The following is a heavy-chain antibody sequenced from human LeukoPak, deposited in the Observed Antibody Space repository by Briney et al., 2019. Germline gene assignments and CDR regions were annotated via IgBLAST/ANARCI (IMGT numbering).Heavy chain of an antibody. CDR1: GFTFSSYA. V-gene: IGHV3-23*01. CDR3: ARDPNGDYIGAFDM. Sequence: PGGSLRLSCAASGFTFSSYAMSWVRQAPGKGLEWVSAISGSGGSTYYADSAKGRFTISRDNSKNTLYLQMNGLRAEDTAVYYCARDPNGDYIGAFDMWGRGTLVTVSS. J-gene: IGHJ3*02. D-gene: IGHD4-17*01. CDR2: ISGSGGST.